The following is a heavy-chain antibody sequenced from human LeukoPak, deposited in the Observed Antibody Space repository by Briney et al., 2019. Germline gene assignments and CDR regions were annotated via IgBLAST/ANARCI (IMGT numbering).Heavy chain of an antibody. D-gene: IGHD3-10*01. Sequence: SETLSLTCTVSGGSISSSSYYWGWIRQPPGKGLEWIGSIYYSGSTYYNPSLKSRVTISVDTSKNQFSLKLSSVTAVDTAVYYCARHRNYGSGSFDYWGQGTLVTVSS. V-gene: IGHV4-39*01. CDR3: ARHRNYGSGSFDY. CDR2: IYYSGST. CDR1: GGSISSSSYY. J-gene: IGHJ4*02.